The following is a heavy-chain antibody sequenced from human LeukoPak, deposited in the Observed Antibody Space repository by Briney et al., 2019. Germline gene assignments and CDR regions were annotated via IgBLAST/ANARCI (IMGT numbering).Heavy chain of an antibody. J-gene: IGHJ5*02. V-gene: IGHV4-34*01. CDR1: GGSFSGYY. CDR3: ASPKDYYDSSGYYR. Sequence: SETLSLTCAVYGGSFSGYYWSWIRQPPGKGLEWIGEINHSGSTNYNPSLKSRVTISAGTSKNQFSLKLSSVTAADTAVYYCASPKDYYDSSGYYRWGQGTLVTVSS. CDR2: INHSGST. D-gene: IGHD3-22*01.